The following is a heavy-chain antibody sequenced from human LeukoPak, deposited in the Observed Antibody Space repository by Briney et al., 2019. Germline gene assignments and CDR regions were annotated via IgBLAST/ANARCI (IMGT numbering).Heavy chain of an antibody. V-gene: IGHV4-59*11. CDR3: ARDRGRGGVDF. Sequence: SETLSLTCTVSSGSISSHYWSWIRQPPGKGLEWIGYISYSGSTNYSPSLKSRVTISVDTSKNQFSLELSSVSAADTALYYCARDRGRGGVDFWGQGTLVTVSS. CDR2: ISYSGST. D-gene: IGHD1-26*01. J-gene: IGHJ4*02. CDR1: SGSISSHY.